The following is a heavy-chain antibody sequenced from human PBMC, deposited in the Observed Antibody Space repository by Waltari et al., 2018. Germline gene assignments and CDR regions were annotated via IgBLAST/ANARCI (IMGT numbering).Heavy chain of an antibody. V-gene: IGHV4-38-2*01. J-gene: IGHJ5*02. Sequence: QVQLQESGPGLVTPSETLSLTCAVSGYSISSGYYRGWIRQPPGKGLEWIGSIYHSGSTYYNPSLKSRVTISVDTSKNQFSLKLSSVTAADTAVYYCASDNYERGWFDPWGQGTLVTVSS. CDR3: ASDNYERGWFDP. CDR2: IYHSGST. D-gene: IGHD3-16*01. CDR1: GYSISSGYY.